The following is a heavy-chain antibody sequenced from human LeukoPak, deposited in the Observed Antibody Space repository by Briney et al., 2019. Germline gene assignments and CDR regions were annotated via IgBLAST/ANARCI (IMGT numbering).Heavy chain of an antibody. V-gene: IGHV2-5*02. CDR1: GFSLSTSGVG. Sequence: SGPPLVKPTQTLPLTCTFYGFSLSTSGVGVGWIRPPPRKALEWLALIYWDADKRYSPSLKSTLTITKETSKNQVVLTMPNMDPVDTATYYCAHEGYCSGGTCYSTGWFDPWGQGTLVTVSS. J-gene: IGHJ5*02. D-gene: IGHD2-15*01. CDR2: IYWDADK. CDR3: AHEGYCSGGTCYSTGWFDP.